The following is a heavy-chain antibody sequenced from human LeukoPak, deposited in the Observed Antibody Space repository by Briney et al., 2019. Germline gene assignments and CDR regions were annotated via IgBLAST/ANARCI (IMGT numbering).Heavy chain of an antibody. CDR3: ARLDGSGANWFDP. D-gene: IGHD3-10*01. J-gene: IGHJ5*02. CDR2: IYPGDSDT. CDR1: GSSFTSYW. Sequence: GASLQISCKGSGSSFTSYWIGRGRPVPGKGLEGMGIIYPGDSDTRYSPSFQGQVTISADKSISTAYLQWSSLKASDTAMYYCARLDGSGANWFDPWGQGTLVTVSS. V-gene: IGHV5-51*01.